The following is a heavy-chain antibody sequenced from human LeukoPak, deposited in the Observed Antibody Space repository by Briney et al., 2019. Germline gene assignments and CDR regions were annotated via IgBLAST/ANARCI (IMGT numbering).Heavy chain of an antibody. V-gene: IGHV1-24*01. J-gene: IGHJ6*03. CDR2: FDPEDGEA. CDR1: GYTFTDLS. CDR3: ATGGGPNSARWDYYYYYMDV. D-gene: IGHD6-6*01. Sequence: ASVKVSCKVSGYTFTDLSMHWVRQAPGKGLEWMGGFDPEDGEAIYAQKFQGRVTMTEDTSTDTAYMELSSLRSEDTAVYYCATGGGPNSARWDYYYYYMDVWGKGTTVTVSS.